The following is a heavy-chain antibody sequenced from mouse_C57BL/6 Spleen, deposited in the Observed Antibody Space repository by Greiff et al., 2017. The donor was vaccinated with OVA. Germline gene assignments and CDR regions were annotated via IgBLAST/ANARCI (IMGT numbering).Heavy chain of an antibody. CDR3: ARGDYYYGSPYAMDD. CDR1: GYTFTSYW. J-gene: IGHJ4*01. V-gene: IGHV1-59*01. D-gene: IGHD1-1*01. CDR2: IDPSDSYT. Sequence: QVQLQQPGAELVRPGTSVKLSCKASGYTFTSYWMHWVKQRPGQGLEWIGVIDPSDSYTNYNQKFKGKATLTVDTSSSTAYMQLSSLTSEDSAVYYCARGDYYYGSPYAMDDWGQGTSVTVSS.